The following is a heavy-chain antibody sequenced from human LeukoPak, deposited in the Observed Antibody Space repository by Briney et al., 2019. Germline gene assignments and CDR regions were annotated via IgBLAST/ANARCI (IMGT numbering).Heavy chain of an antibody. Sequence: GGSLRLSCAASGFTFSSYGMHWVRQAPGKGLEWVAVIRYDGSNKYYADSVKGRFTIARDNSKNTLYVQMNSLRAEDTAVYYCAKDAGSKFDYWGQGTLVTVSS. V-gene: IGHV3-30*02. CDR1: GFTFSSYG. CDR3: AKDAGSKFDY. D-gene: IGHD2-2*01. J-gene: IGHJ4*02. CDR2: IRYDGSNK.